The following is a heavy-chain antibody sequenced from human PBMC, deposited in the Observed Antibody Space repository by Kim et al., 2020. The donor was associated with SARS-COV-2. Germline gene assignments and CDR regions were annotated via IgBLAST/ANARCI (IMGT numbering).Heavy chain of an antibody. CDR3: ANVKWEPSGDH. D-gene: IGHD1-26*01. Sequence: TYYAASGKSLCTISRDNSYKTLYLQMNSLRVEDPAVYYCANVKWEPSGDHWGQGTLVTVSS. J-gene: IGHJ4*02. V-gene: IGHV3-23*01. CDR2: T.